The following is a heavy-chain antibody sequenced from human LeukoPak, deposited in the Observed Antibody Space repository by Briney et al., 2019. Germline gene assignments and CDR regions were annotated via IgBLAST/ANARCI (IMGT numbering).Heavy chain of an antibody. V-gene: IGHV3-15*01. CDR2: IKSKTDGGTT. Sequence: GGSLRLSCAASGFTFSNAWMSWVRQAPGKGLEWVGRIKSKTDGGTTDYAAPVKGRFTISRDDSKNTLYLQMNSLKTEDTAVYYCTTVGRYYDSSGYYYVGYFDYWGQGTLVTVPS. CDR1: GFTFSNAW. D-gene: IGHD3-22*01. J-gene: IGHJ4*02. CDR3: TTVGRYYDSSGYYYVGYFDY.